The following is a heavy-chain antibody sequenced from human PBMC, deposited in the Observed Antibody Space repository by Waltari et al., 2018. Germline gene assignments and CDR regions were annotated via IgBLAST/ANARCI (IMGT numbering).Heavy chain of an antibody. CDR3: AREGSLYSSTGGWIGP. CDR1: NGSLNNHY. D-gene: IGHD2-2*01. Sequence: QVHLQESGPGLVKPSETLSLTCTVSNGSLNNHYWSWIRQPPGKRMEWIGWINQITGDTNYNPSLESRLSISSAISNNQFSLKLTSVTAADTAIYYCAREGSLYSSTGGWIGPWGQGMLVTVSS. CDR2: INQITGDT. V-gene: IGHV4-59*11. J-gene: IGHJ5*01.